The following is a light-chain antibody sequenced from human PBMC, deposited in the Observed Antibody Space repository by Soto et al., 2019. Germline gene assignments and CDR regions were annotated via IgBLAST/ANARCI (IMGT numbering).Light chain of an antibody. CDR3: QQSYSTPRT. Sequence: VQVTQSPSSLSASVGDRVSISCRTSQNINTYLNWYQQRPGTAPKVLIYAASTLQSGVPSRFSGSGSGTEFTLTITSLQSEDFATYYCQQSYSTPRTFGQGTKVDIK. V-gene: IGKV1-39*01. J-gene: IGKJ1*01. CDR1: QNINTY. CDR2: AAS.